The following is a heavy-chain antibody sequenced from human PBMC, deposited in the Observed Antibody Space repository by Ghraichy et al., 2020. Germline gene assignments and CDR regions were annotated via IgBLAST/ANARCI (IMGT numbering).Heavy chain of an antibody. CDR2: ISSSGSII. D-gene: IGHD3-10*01. CDR3: ARDGESLLWFGELPPDY. Sequence: GSLRLSCAASGFTFRDYYMSWIRQAPGKGLEWVSYISSSGSIIYYADSVKGRFTISRDNAKNLLYLQMNSLRAEDTAVYYCARDGESLLWFGELPPDYWGQGTLVTVSS. V-gene: IGHV3-11*01. J-gene: IGHJ4*02. CDR1: GFTFRDYY.